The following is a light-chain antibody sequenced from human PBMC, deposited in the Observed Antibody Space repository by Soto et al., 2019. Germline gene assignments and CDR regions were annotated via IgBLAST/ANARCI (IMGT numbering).Light chain of an antibody. Sequence: EIVLKHSPGTLSLSPGERATLSCRASQSVSNNYLAWYQQKPGQAPRLLIYGASNRATDIPDRFSGSGSGTDFTLTISRLEPEDFAVYYCQQYGSSGTFGQGTKVDIK. V-gene: IGKV3-20*01. J-gene: IGKJ1*01. CDR2: GAS. CDR3: QQYGSSGT. CDR1: QSVSNNY.